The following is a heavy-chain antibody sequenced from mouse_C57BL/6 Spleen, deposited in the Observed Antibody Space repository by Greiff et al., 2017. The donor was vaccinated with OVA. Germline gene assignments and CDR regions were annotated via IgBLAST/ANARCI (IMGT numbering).Heavy chain of an antibody. CDR3: TRVDYYGSEGYFDV. Sequence: EVQLQESGEGLVKPGGSLKLSCAASGFTFSSYAMSWVRQTPEKRLEWVAYISSGGDYIYYADTVKGRFTISRDNARNTLYLQMSSLKSEDTAMYYCTRVDYYGSEGYFDVWGTGTTVTVSS. CDR1: GFTFSSYA. D-gene: IGHD1-1*01. V-gene: IGHV5-9-1*02. CDR2: ISSGGDYI. J-gene: IGHJ1*03.